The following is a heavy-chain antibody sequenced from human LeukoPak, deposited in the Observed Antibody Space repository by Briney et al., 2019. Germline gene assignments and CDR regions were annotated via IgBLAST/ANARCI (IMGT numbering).Heavy chain of an antibody. CDR3: ARAAIRVRRAFDI. D-gene: IGHD4-11*01. Sequence: PSETLSLTCAVSGGSISSSNWWSWVRQPPGKGLEWIGEINHSGSTNYNPSLKSRVTISVDTSKNQFSLKLSSVTAADTAVYYCARAAIRVRRAFDIWGQGTMVTVSS. CDR2: INHSGST. CDR1: GGSISSSNW. J-gene: IGHJ3*02. V-gene: IGHV4-4*02.